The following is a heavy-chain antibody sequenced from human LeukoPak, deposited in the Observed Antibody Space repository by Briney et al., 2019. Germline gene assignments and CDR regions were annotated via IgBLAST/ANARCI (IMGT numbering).Heavy chain of an antibody. Sequence: GGSLRLSCAASGFTFDDYAMHWVRQAPGKGLEWVSGIVGSGGSTYYADSVKGRFTISRDNSKNTLYLQMNNLRAEDTAVYYCAKDQVVPAAIYWFDPWGQGTLVTVSS. V-gene: IGHV3-23*01. CDR2: IVGSGGST. J-gene: IGHJ5*02. CDR1: GFTFDDYA. D-gene: IGHD2-2*02. CDR3: AKDQVVPAAIYWFDP.